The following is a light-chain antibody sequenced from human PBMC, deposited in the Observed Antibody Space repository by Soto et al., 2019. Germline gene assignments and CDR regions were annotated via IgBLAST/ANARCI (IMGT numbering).Light chain of an antibody. CDR1: QDINSA. CDR3: QQFRSSLT. V-gene: IGKV1-13*02. J-gene: IGKJ4*01. CDR2: DVS. Sequence: AIQLTQSPSSLSASVGDRVTITCRASQDINSALAWYQQKPGKGPKLLIFDVSTLETGVPSRFSGSGSGAEFTLTISSLQPEDFATYYCQQFRSSLTFGGGTKVEIK.